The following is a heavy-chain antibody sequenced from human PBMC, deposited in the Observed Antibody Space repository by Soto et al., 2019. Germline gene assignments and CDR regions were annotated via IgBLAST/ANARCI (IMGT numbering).Heavy chain of an antibody. D-gene: IGHD3-10*02. J-gene: IGHJ6*02. CDR2: ISYDGSNT. CDR1: GFTFSRFS. V-gene: IGHV3-30-3*01. CDR3: ARDHGMFLSYYYYGMDV. Sequence: LRLSCAASGFTFSRFSMHWVRQAPGKGLAWVAVISYDGSNTHYAESVKGRFNISRDDSKNTVYLQMNNLRGEDSAVYYCARDHGMFLSYYYYGMDVWGQGTTVTVSS.